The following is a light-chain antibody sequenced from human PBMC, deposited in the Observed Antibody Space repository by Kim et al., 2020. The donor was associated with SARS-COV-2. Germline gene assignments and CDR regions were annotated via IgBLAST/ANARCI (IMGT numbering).Light chain of an antibody. CDR2: DAS. Sequence: SASVGDRVTITCRASESISNWLAWYQLKPGKAPKLLIYDASSLEGGVPSRFSGSGSGTEFTLTISSLQPDDFATYYCQHYDGLITFGQGTRLEIK. CDR1: ESISNW. CDR3: QHYDGLIT. J-gene: IGKJ5*01. V-gene: IGKV1-5*01.